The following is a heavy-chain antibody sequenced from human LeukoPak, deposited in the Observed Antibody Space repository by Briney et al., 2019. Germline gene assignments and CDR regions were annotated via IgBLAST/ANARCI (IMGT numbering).Heavy chain of an antibody. CDR2: ISYDGSNK. D-gene: IGHD3-22*01. Sequence: GRSLRLSCAASGFTFSSYGMHWVRQAPGKGLEWVAVISYDGSNKYYADSVKGRFTISRDNSKNTLYLQMNSLRADDTAVYFCAKDMIVLGFASDFDSWGQGTLVTVSS. J-gene: IGHJ4*02. CDR1: GFTFSSYG. V-gene: IGHV3-30*18. CDR3: AKDMIVLGFASDFDS.